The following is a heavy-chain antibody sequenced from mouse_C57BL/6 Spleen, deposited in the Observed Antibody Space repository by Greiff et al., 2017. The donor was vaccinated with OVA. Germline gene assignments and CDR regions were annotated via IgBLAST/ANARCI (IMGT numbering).Heavy chain of an antibody. CDR2: VDPANGNP. J-gene: IGHJ1*03. CDR1: GFNIKNTY. V-gene: IGHV14-3*01. CDR3: ARSSSGTGWYYEV. D-gene: IGHD4-1*01. Sequence: VQLQQSVAELVRPGASVKLSCTASGFNIKNTYMHWVKQRPEQGLEWIGRVDPANGNPKSAPKFQGKATITAAPSYNTAYLQLSSLTSEDTAIYSCARSSSGTGWYYEVWGTGTTVTVYS.